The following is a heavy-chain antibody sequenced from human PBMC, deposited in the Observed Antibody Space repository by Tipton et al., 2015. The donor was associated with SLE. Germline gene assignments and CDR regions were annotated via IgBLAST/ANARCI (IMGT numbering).Heavy chain of an antibody. CDR3: ARASYCSGGSCYPHYFDY. CDR2: ISAYNGNT. CDR1: GYTFTSYG. Sequence: QLVQSGAEVKKPGASVKVSCKASGYTFTSYGISWVRQAPGQGLEWMGWISAYNGNTNYAQKLQGRVTMTTDTSTSTAYMGLRSLRSDDTAVYYCARASYCSGGSCYPHYFDYWGQGTLVTVSS. J-gene: IGHJ4*02. V-gene: IGHV1-18*01. D-gene: IGHD2-15*01.